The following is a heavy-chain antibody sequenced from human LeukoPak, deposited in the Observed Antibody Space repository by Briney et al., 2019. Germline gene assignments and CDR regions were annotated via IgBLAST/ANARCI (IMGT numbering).Heavy chain of an antibody. CDR1: GFTVSSSH. CDR2: TYSGGNT. J-gene: IGHJ4*02. Sequence: GSLRLSCVASGFTVSSSHMTWVRQTPGKGRVWVSVTYSGGNTDYADSVKGRFTISRDNSRNTLYLQMSSLRVEDTAIYYCARGRDYFPIDYWGQGTFVIVSS. CDR3: ARGRDYFPIDY. D-gene: IGHD2/OR15-2a*01. V-gene: IGHV3-53*01.